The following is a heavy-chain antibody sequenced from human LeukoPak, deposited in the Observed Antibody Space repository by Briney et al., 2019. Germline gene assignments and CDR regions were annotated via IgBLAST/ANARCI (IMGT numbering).Heavy chain of an antibody. D-gene: IGHD3-22*01. Sequence: GGSLRLSCTASGFTFSPYNMHWVRQPPGKGLEWVSAVGTAGDTYYPGSVKGRFTISRENAKNSLYLQMNSLRVGDTAVYYCARRGDSRGYYDAFDIWGQGTMVTVSS. CDR3: ARRGDSRGYYDAFDI. J-gene: IGHJ3*02. V-gene: IGHV3-13*01. CDR1: GFTFSPYN. CDR2: VGTAGDT.